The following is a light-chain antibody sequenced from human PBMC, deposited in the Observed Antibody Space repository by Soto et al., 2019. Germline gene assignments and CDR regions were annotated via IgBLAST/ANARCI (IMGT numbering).Light chain of an antibody. CDR1: SSDVGAYNY. CDR3: CSYTGSYTLGV. CDR2: DVT. Sequence: QSVLPQPSSVSGSPGQSVAISCTGTSSDVGAYNYVSWYQQHPGKAPKLIIYDVTARPSGVPDRFSGSKSGNTASLTSSGVQAEDEADYYCCSYTGSYTLGVFGGGTKLTVL. V-gene: IGLV2-11*01. J-gene: IGLJ2*01.